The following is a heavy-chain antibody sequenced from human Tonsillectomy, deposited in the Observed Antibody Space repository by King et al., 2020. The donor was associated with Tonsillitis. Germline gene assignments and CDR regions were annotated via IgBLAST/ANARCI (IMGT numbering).Heavy chain of an antibody. J-gene: IGHJ4*02. CDR3: VRDRIGSHSWDY. V-gene: IGHV3-72*01. CDR1: GFTFSDHY. Sequence: VQLVESGGGLVQPGGSLRLSCAASGFTFSDHYMDWVRQAPGKGLEWVGRVRNRGRSYSTEYAASVKGRFTISRDDSKNSLFLQMSSLKTEDTALYYCVRDRIGSHSWDYWGQGTLVTVSS. D-gene: IGHD1-26*01. CDR2: VRNRGRSYST.